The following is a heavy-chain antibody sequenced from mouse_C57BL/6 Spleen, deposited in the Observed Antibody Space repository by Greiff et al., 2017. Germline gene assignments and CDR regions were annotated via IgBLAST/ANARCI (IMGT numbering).Heavy chain of an antibody. D-gene: IGHD3-2*02. J-gene: IGHJ3*01. CDR2: IDPSDSYT. Sequence: QVQLQQSGAELVMPGASVKLSCKASGYTFTSYWMHWVKQRPGQGLEWIGEIDPSDSYTNYNQKFKGKSTLTVDKSSSTAYMQLSSLTSEDSAVYYCAVQLRLREGFAYWGQGTLVTVSA. V-gene: IGHV1-69*01. CDR3: AVQLRLREGFAY. CDR1: GYTFTSYW.